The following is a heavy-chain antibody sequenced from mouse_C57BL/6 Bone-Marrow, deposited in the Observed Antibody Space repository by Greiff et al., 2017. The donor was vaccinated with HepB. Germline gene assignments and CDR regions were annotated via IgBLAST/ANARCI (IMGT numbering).Heavy chain of an antibody. V-gene: IGHV1-81*01. Sequence: VQLQESGAELARPGASVKLSCKASGYTFTSYGISWVKQRTGQGLEWIGEIYPRSGNTYYNEKFKGKATLTADTSSNTAYLHLTSLTSEDTAIYYCARYSKYVWCFDVWGTGNTVTVSA. D-gene: IGHD2-5*01. CDR1: GYTFTSYG. J-gene: IGHJ1*03. CDR2: IYPRSGNT. CDR3: ARYSKYVWCFDV.